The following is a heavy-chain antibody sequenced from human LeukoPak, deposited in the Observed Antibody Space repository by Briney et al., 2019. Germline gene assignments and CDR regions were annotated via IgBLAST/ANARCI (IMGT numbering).Heavy chain of an antibody. CDR1: AFTFSSYA. Sequence: GGSLRLSCAASAFTFSSYAMTWVRQAPGKGLEWFSGISAGGGSTYYADSVKGRFTISRDNSKNTVDLQMNSLRAEDTAIYYCERDPHYSDGMVVWGQGTTVTVAS. CDR2: ISAGGGST. CDR3: ERDPHYSDGMVV. V-gene: IGHV3-23*01. J-gene: IGHJ6*02.